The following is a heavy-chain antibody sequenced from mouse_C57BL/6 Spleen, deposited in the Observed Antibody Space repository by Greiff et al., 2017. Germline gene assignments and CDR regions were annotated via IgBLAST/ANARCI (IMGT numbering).Heavy chain of an antibody. CDR1: GYTFTDYN. CDR3: ARWRAYFYAMDY. D-gene: IGHD1-1*01. Sequence: VQLKESGPELVKPGASVKIPCKASGYTFTDYNMDWVKQSHGKSLEWIGDINPNNGGTIYNQKFKGKATLTVDKSSSTAYMELRSLTSEDTAVYYCARWRAYFYAMDYWGQGTSVTVSS. J-gene: IGHJ4*01. V-gene: IGHV1-18*01. CDR2: INPNNGGT.